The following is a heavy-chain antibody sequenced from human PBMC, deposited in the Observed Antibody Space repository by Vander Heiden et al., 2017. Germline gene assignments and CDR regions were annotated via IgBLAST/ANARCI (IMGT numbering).Heavy chain of an antibody. V-gene: IGHV3-53*01. J-gene: IGHJ2*01. CDR1: GRTVSSRS. D-gene: IGHD7-27*01. CDR3: ARDISGDPYWYFDL. Sequence: EGQLVESGGGLIQPGWSLSLSCASSGRTVSSRSQSRARHAQGKGLEWVSVIYRGGNTYYADSVKGRFTISRDDAKNTLYLQMNSLRAEDTAVYYCARDISGDPYWYFDLWGRGTLVTVSS. CDR2: IYRGGNT.